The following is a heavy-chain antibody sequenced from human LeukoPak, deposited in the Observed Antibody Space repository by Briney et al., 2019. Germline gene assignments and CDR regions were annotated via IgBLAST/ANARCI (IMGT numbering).Heavy chain of an antibody. Sequence: SETLSLTCTVSGGSISSNSYYWSWIRQPPGKGLEWIGSIYYSGSTYYNPSLKSRVTISVDTSKSQFSLKLSSVTAADTAVYYCARPNCGGDCYWNGYFDYWGQGTLVTVSS. J-gene: IGHJ4*02. CDR2: IYYSGST. D-gene: IGHD2-21*02. V-gene: IGHV4-39*01. CDR3: ARPNCGGDCYWNGYFDY. CDR1: GGSISSNSYY.